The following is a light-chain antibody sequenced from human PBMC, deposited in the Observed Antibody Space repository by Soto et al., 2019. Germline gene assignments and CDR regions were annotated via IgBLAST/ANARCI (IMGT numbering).Light chain of an antibody. V-gene: IGLV2-23*01. J-gene: IGLJ1*01. CDR3: CSYAGSSTSYV. CDR1: SSDVGSYNL. Sequence: QSALTQPASVSGSPGQSITISCTGTSSDVGSYNLVSWYQQYPGKAPKLMIYEGSKRPSGVSNRFSGSKSGNTASLTISGRQADDEADYYCCSYAGSSTSYVFGTGTKLTVL. CDR2: EGS.